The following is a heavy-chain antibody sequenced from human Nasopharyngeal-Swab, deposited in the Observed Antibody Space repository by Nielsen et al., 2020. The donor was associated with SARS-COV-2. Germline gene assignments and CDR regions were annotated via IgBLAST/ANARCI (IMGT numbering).Heavy chain of an antibody. D-gene: IGHD6-13*01. CDR2: ISAYNGNT. Sequence: GSVKASCKASGYTFTSYGISWVRKAPGQGLEWMGWISAYNGNTNYAQKLQGRVTMTTDTSMSTAYMELRSLRSADRLVYYCARDSRIAAAGIRYYYGMDVWGQGTTVTVSS. CDR1: GYTFTSYG. CDR3: ARDSRIAAAGIRYYYGMDV. J-gene: IGHJ6*02. V-gene: IGHV1-18*01.